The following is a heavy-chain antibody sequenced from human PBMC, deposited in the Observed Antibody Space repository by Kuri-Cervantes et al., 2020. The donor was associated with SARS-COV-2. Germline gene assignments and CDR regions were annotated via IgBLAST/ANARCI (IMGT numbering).Heavy chain of an antibody. V-gene: IGHV1-24*01. CDR1: GYTLTELS. CDR2: FDPGDGEI. D-gene: IGHD6-6*01. CDR3: ARDSLDSSSWEFDY. Sequence: ASVKVSCKVSGYTLTELSMHWVRQAPGKGLEWMGGFDPGDGEIIYAQKFQGRVTMTEDTSTDTAYMDLSSLRSEDTAVYYCARDSLDSSSWEFDYWGQGTLVTVSS. J-gene: IGHJ4*02.